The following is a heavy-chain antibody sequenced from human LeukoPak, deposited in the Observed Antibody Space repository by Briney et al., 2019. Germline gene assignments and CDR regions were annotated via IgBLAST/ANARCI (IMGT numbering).Heavy chain of an antibody. Sequence: GGSLRLSCAASGFAFSSYSMNWVRQAPGKGREWVSSISSSSSYIYYADSVKGRFTISRDNAKNSLYLQMNSLRAEDTAVYYCARDHDYGDYALGYWGQGTLVTVSS. CDR1: GFAFSSYS. CDR2: ISSSSSYI. D-gene: IGHD4-17*01. V-gene: IGHV3-21*01. CDR3: ARDHDYGDYALGY. J-gene: IGHJ4*02.